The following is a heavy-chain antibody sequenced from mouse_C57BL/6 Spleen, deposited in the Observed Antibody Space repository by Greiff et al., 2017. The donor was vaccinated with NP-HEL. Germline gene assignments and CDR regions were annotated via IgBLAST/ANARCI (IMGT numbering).Heavy chain of an antibody. CDR2: ISDGGSYT. J-gene: IGHJ2*01. CDR3: ARTGTYFDY. D-gene: IGHD4-1*01. V-gene: IGHV5-4*01. CDR1: GFTFSSYA. Sequence: EVQRVESGGGLVKPGGSLKLSCAASGFTFSSYAMSWVRQTPDKRLEWVATISDGGSYTYYPDNVKGRFTISRDNAKNNLYLQMSHLKSEDTAMYYCARTGTYFDYWGQGTTLTVSS.